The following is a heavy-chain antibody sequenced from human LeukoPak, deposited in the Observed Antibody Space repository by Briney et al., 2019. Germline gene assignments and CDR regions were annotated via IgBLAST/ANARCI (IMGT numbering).Heavy chain of an antibody. V-gene: IGHV1-8*03. D-gene: IGHD6-25*01. Sequence: ASVKVSCKASGYTFMHYDINWVRQATGQGLEWMGWMNPNSGNTGYAQKFQGRLTVTKNTSINTAYMELSSLRSEDTAVYFCARGISAGDAFDIWGQGTMVTVSS. CDR3: ARGISAGDAFDI. J-gene: IGHJ3*02. CDR2: MNPNSGNT. CDR1: GYTFMHYD.